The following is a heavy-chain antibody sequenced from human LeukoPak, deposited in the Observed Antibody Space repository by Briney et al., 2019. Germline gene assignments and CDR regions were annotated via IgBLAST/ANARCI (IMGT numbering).Heavy chain of an antibody. V-gene: IGHV3-30*04. J-gene: IGHJ3*02. CDR3: AAEAARSHPDYYDSSGYSVDDAFDI. Sequence: PGGSLRLSCAASGFTFSSYAMHWVRQAPGKGLEWVAVISYDGSNKYYADSVKGRFTISRDNSKNTLYLQMNSLRAEDTAVYYCAAEAARSHPDYYDSSGYSVDDAFDIWGQGAMVTVSS. D-gene: IGHD3-22*01. CDR2: ISYDGSNK. CDR1: GFTFSSYA.